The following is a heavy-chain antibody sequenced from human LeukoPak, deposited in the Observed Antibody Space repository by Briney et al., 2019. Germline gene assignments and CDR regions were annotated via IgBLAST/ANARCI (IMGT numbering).Heavy chain of an antibody. D-gene: IGHD3-16*01. CDR1: GFTFSNYA. V-gene: IGHV3-23*01. J-gene: IGHJ4*02. Sequence: GGSLRLSSAASGFTFSNYAMSWVRPAPGQGLEWVSAITGSGGSTYYADSVKGRFTISRDNSQNTLDLQMNSLRAEDTAVYYCPKGSGGGRPYYFDYWGQGTLVTVSS. CDR2: ITGSGGST. CDR3: PKGSGGGRPYYFDY.